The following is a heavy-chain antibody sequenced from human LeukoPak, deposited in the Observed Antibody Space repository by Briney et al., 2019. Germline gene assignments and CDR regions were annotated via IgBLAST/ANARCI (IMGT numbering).Heavy chain of an antibody. D-gene: IGHD3-3*01. Sequence: WAPVKVSCKASGYTFTSYAMHWVRQAPGQRLEWMGWINAGNGNTKYSQKFQGRVTITRDTSASTAYMELSSLRSEDTAVYYCARAPFPDYDFWSGYYTSPFDPWGQGTLVTVSS. CDR3: ARAPFPDYDFWSGYYTSPFDP. CDR1: GYTFTSYA. CDR2: INAGNGNT. J-gene: IGHJ5*02. V-gene: IGHV1-3*01.